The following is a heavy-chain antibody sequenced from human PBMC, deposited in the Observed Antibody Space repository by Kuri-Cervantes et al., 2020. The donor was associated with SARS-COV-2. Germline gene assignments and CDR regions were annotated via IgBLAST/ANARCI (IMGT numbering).Heavy chain of an antibody. D-gene: IGHD1-1*01. CDR1: GFTFSSYS. Sequence: GESLKISCAASGFTFSSYSMNWVRQAPGKGLEWVSRINPDGSYTNNADFVKGRFTLSRDNAKNMLFLQMNSLRAEDTAVYYCVRDGDHWNFDYWGQGTLVTVSS. J-gene: IGHJ4*02. CDR3: VRDGDHWNFDY. V-gene: IGHV3-74*01. CDR2: INPDGSYT.